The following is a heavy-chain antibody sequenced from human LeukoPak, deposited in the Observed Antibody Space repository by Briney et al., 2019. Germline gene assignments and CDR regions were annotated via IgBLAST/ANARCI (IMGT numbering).Heavy chain of an antibody. J-gene: IGHJ4*02. Sequence: SETLSLTCTVSGGSVSSGSYYWSWIRQPPGKGLEWIGYIYYSGSTNYNPSLKSRVTISVDTSKNQFSLKLSSVTAADTAVYYCARLTYYYGSGSPPFDYWGQGTLVTVSS. CDR1: GGSVSSGSYY. V-gene: IGHV4-61*01. CDR2: IYYSGST. CDR3: ARLTYYYGSGSPPFDY. D-gene: IGHD3-10*01.